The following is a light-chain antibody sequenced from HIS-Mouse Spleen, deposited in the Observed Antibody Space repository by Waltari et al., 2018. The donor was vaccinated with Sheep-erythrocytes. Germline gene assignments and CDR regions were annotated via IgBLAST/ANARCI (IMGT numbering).Light chain of an antibody. CDR3: QAWDSSTVV. CDR1: KLGDKY. J-gene: IGLJ2*01. V-gene: IGLV3-1*01. CDR2: QDS. Sequence: SYELTQPPSVSVSPGQTASITCSGDKLGDKYACWYQQKPGHSPVLVIYQDSKRPSGIPERFSGSNSGNTAALTSGGTQAMDEADYYCQAWDSSTVVFGGGTKLTVL.